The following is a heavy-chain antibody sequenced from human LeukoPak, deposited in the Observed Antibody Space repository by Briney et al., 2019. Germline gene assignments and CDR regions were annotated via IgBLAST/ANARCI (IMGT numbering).Heavy chain of an antibody. CDR1: GGTFSSYA. D-gene: IGHD3-10*01. Sequence: SVKVSCKASGGTFSSYAISWVRRAPGQGLEWMGRIIPIFGTANYAQKFQGRVTITTDESTSTAYMELSSLRSEGTAVYYCARDSDPYYYGSGSYYCSVAYWGQGTLVTVSS. CDR2: IIPIFGTA. CDR3: ARDSDPYYYGSGSYYCSVAY. V-gene: IGHV1-69*05. J-gene: IGHJ4*02.